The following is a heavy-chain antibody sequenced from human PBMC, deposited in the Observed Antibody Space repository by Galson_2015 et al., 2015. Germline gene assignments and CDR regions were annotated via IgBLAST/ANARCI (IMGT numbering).Heavy chain of an antibody. V-gene: IGHV3-23*01. D-gene: IGHD2-8*02. Sequence: LRLSWAATGITFRHYALAWVRPTPWKGLEWGSGVGSCGTNTYYAESVRGRFTISRDNSKSTLSLQMNSLRVEDTAVYYCATSCTGSTCSRKFASWGQGTLVTVSS. CDR3: ATSCTGSTCSRKFAS. CDR1: GITFRHYA. J-gene: IGHJ4*02. CDR2: VGSCGTNT.